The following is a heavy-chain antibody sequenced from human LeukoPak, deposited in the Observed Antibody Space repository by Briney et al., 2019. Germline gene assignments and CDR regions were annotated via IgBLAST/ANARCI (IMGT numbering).Heavy chain of an antibody. V-gene: IGHV4-39*01. CDR3: ARKSAGEIAVAGLFDY. D-gene: IGHD6-19*01. CDR2: IYYSGST. J-gene: IGHJ4*02. Sequence: SETLSLTCTVSGGSISSSSYYWGWIRQPPGKGLEWIGSIYYSGSTYYNPSLKSRVTISVDTSKNQFSLKLSSVTAADTAVYYCARKSAGEIAVAGLFDYWGLGTLVTVSS. CDR1: GGSISSSSYY.